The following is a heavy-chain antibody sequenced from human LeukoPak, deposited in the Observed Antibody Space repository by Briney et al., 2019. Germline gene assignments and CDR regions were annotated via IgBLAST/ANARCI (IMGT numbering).Heavy chain of an antibody. CDR1: GFTFSSYW. V-gene: IGHV3-7*01. J-gene: IGHJ6*02. Sequence: GGSLRLSCAASGFTFSSYWMSWVRQAPGKGLEWVANIKQDGSEKYYVDSVKGRFTISRDNAKNSLYLQMNSLRAEDTAVYYCARDHGVYSPYYYGMDVWGQGTTVTVSS. D-gene: IGHD1-26*01. CDR3: ARDHGVYSPYYYGMDV. CDR2: IKQDGSEK.